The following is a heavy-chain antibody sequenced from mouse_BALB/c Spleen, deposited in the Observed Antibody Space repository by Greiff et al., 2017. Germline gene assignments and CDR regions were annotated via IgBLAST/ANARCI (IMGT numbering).Heavy chain of an antibody. CDR1: GFTFSSYG. CDR3: ARHENDYGYYAMDY. CDR2: ISSGGSYT. D-gene: IGHD2-4*01. J-gene: IGHJ4*01. Sequence: EVQGVESGGDLVKPGGSLKLSCAASGFTFSSYGMSWVRQTPDKRLEWVATISSGGSYTYYPDSVKGRFTISRDNAKNTLYLQMSSLKSEDTAMYYCARHENDYGYYAMDYWGQGTSVTVSS. V-gene: IGHV5-6*01.